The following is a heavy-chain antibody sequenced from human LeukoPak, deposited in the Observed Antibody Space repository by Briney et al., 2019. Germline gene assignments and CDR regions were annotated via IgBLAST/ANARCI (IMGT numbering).Heavy chain of an antibody. CDR2: INWNGGST. CDR1: GFTFDDYG. J-gene: IGHJ3*02. D-gene: IGHD3-22*01. Sequence: PGGSLRLSGAASGFTFDDYGMSWVRQAPGKGLEWVSGINWNGGSTGYADSVKGRFTISTDNAKNSLYLQMNSLRAEDTALYYCARVYYDSSGYYPPVGAFDIWGQGTMVTVSS. CDR3: ARVYYDSSGYYPPVGAFDI. V-gene: IGHV3-20*04.